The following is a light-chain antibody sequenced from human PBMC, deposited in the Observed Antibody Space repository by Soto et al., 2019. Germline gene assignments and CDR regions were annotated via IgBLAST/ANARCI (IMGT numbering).Light chain of an antibody. CDR1: QSVSSSY. V-gene: IGKV3D-20*02. CDR2: DAS. Sequence: SVFTHARGTLSLSPGERATLSCRASQSVSSSYLAWYQQKPGQAPRLLIYDASKRATGTPARFTGRGSGTDFTLTISSPEPEDLAVYYCQQRFSWSLPFGGGTKVYIK. J-gene: IGKJ4*01. CDR3: QQRFSWSLP.